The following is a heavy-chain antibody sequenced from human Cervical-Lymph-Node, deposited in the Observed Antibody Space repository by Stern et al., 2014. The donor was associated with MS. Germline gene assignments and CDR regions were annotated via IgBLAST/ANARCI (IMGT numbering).Heavy chain of an antibody. CDR1: GFTFSRYA. CDR3: ANEGFYDSSGSDY. Sequence: VQLVESGGGLVQPGGSLRLPCAASGFTFSRYAMSWVRQAPGEGLEWASAMSDSGCSTCYAYSVKGRFTISRDNSKNTLYLQMNSLRAEDTAVYYCANEGFYDSSGSDYWGQGTLVTVSS. V-gene: IGHV3-23*04. D-gene: IGHD3-22*01. CDR2: MSDSGCST. J-gene: IGHJ4*02.